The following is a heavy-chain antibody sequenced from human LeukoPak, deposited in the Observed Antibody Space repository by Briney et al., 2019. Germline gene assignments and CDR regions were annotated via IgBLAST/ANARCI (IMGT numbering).Heavy chain of an antibody. V-gene: IGHV4-34*01. CDR2: INHSGST. CDR3: ARGTSSGWSRHNWFDP. J-gene: IGHJ5*02. CDR1: GGSFSGYY. D-gene: IGHD6-19*01. Sequence: SETLSLTCAVYGGSFSGYYWIWIRQPPGKGLDWIGEINHSGSTNYNPSLKSRVTISVDTSKNQFSLKLSSVTAADTAVYYCARGTSSGWSRHNWFDPWGQGTLVTVSS.